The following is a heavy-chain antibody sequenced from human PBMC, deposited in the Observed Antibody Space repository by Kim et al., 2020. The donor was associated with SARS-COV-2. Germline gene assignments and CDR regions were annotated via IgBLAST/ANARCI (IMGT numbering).Heavy chain of an antibody. CDR1: GGSISSGGYY. CDR2: IYYSGST. V-gene: IGHV4-31*03. Sequence: SETLSLTCTVSGGSISSGGYYWSWIRQHPGKGLEWIGYIYYSGSTYYNPSLKSRVTISVDTSKNQFSLKLSSVTAADPAVYYCARRLVGVDIVATILYSSGWYDAFDIWGQGTMVTVSS. J-gene: IGHJ3*02. D-gene: IGHD5-12*01. CDR3: ARRLVGVDIVATILYSSGWYDAFDI.